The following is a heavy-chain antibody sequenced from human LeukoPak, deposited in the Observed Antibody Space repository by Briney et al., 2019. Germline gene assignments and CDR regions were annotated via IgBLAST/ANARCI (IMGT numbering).Heavy chain of an antibody. CDR3: ARGPGVFSGSMDV. J-gene: IGHJ6*02. V-gene: IGHV3-74*01. Sequence: SGGSLRLSCAASGFTFSSHWMHWVRQAPGKGLVWVSRINSDGSSISYADSVKGRFTISRDNAKNTLYLQMNSLRAEDTAVYYCARGPGVFSGSMDVWGQGTTVTVSS. CDR1: GFTFSSHW. CDR2: INSDGSSI. D-gene: IGHD3-3*02.